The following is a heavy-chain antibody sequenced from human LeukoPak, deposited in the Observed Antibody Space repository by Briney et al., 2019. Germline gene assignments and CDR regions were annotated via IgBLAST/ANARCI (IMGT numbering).Heavy chain of an antibody. D-gene: IGHD2-21*02. CDR1: GFTFSSYG. CDR2: ISYDGSNK. V-gene: IGHV3-30*03. Sequence: GGSLRLSCAASGFTFSSYGMHWVRQAPGKGLEWVAVISYDGSNKYYADSVKGRFTISRDNSKNTLYLQMNSLRAEDTAVYYCATSPKAYCGGDCYVDYWGQGTLVTVSS. CDR3: ATSPKAYCGGDCYVDY. J-gene: IGHJ4*02.